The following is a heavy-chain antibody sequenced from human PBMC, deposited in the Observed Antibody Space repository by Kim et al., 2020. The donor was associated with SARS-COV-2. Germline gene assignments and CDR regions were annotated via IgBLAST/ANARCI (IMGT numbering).Heavy chain of an antibody. J-gene: IGHJ3*02. CDR1: GFTFSSYW. Sequence: GGSLRLSCAASGFTFSSYWMSWVRQAPGKGLEWVANIKQDGSEKYYVDSVKGRFTISRDNAKNSLYLQMNSLRAEDTAVYYCASRLLWFGELSQNAFDIWVQGTMVAVSS. CDR3: ASRLLWFGELSQNAFDI. D-gene: IGHD3-10*01. CDR2: IKQDGSEK. V-gene: IGHV3-7*01.